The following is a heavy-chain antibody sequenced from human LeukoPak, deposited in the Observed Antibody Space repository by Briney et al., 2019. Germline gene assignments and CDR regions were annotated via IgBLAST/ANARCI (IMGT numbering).Heavy chain of an antibody. CDR3: ARSDWFDP. CDR2: ISSTSTYI. CDR1: GFTFRTYS. Sequence: PGGSLRLSCAASGFTFRTYSMNWVRQAPGKGLEWVSSISSTSTYIYYADSVKGRFTISRDNAKNTLYLQMNSLRAEDTAIYYCARSDWFDPWGQGTLVTVSS. J-gene: IGHJ5*02. V-gene: IGHV3-21*01.